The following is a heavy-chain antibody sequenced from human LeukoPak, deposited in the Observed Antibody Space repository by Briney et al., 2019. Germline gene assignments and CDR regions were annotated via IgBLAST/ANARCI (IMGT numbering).Heavy chain of an antibody. Sequence: GASVKVSCKASGYTFTAYYMHWVRQAPGQGLEWMGWIDPDSGDTKYAQRFQGRVTMTTDTSISAVFMELSRLRSDDTAVYFCGRDRIGVAGQDYWGPGTLVIVSS. CDR3: GRDRIGVAGQDY. V-gene: IGHV1-2*02. CDR1: GYTFTAYY. D-gene: IGHD6-13*01. CDR2: IDPDSGDT. J-gene: IGHJ4*02.